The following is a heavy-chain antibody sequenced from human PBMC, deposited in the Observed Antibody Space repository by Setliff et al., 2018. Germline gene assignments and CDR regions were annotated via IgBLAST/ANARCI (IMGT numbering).Heavy chain of an antibody. CDR2: IIPIFGTT. Sequence: ASVKVSCKASGGSFSTYAISWARQAPGQGLEWMGVIIPIFGTTNNAQKFQGRVTITADEPTSTAYMELSSLRSEDTAVYYCARSWGRQEIFDYWGQGTLVTVSS. D-gene: IGHD3-16*01. CDR1: GGSFSTYA. CDR3: ARSWGRQEIFDY. J-gene: IGHJ4*02. V-gene: IGHV1-69*13.